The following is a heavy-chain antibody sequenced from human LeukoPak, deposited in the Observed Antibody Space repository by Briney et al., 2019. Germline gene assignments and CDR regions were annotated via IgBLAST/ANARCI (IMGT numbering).Heavy chain of an antibody. V-gene: IGHV3-30*04. CDR3: ARGRGYCSGGSCYVLDYYYYGMDV. Sequence: GRSLRLSCAASGFTFSSYAMHWVRQAPGKGLEWVAVISYDGSNKYYADSVKGRFTISRDNSKNTLYLQMNSLRAEDTAVYYCARGRGYCSGGSCYVLDYYYYGMDVWGKGTTVTVS. J-gene: IGHJ6*04. CDR2: ISYDGSNK. D-gene: IGHD2-15*01. CDR1: GFTFSSYA.